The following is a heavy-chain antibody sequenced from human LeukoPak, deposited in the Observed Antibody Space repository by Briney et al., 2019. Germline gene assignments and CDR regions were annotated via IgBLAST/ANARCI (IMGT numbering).Heavy chain of an antibody. J-gene: IGHJ1*01. CDR2: IIPTLQIA. CDR3: AGQVVEAAMYFQD. CDR1: GGTFSSYG. D-gene: IGHD2-15*01. V-gene: IGHV1-69*04. Sequence: ASVKVSCKASGGTFSSYGISWVRQAPGQGLEWMGRIIPTLQIATYAQKFQDRVTTTTDASTNTAYMELSSLRSEDAAVYYCAGQVVEAAMYFQDWGQGTLVTVSS.